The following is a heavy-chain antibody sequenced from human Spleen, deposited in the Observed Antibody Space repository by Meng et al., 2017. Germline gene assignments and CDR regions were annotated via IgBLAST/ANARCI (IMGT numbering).Heavy chain of an antibody. CDR3: VRSSGWVRTGFDP. V-gene: IGHV4-31*03. J-gene: IGHJ5*02. CDR1: GGSISSGGYY. D-gene: IGHD6-19*01. Sequence: QVQLQESGPGLVKPSQTLSLTCTVSGGSISSGGYYWSWIRQHPGKGLEWIGYIYYSGITYYTPSLKSRDTVSIDTSKSQFSLKLTSVTAADTAVYYCVRSSGWVRTGFDPWGQGTLVTVS. CDR2: IYYSGIT.